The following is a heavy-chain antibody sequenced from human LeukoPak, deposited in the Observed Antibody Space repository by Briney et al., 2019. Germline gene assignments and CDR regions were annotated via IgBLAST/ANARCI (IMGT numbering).Heavy chain of an antibody. CDR2: IYSSGDS. Sequence: GGSLRLSCAASGFTVSTKYMSWVRQAPGKGLEWVSVIYSSGDSYCADSVKGRFTVSRDNSKNTLYLQMNSLRAEDTAMYYCARHLGLYGDYYFDFWGQGTLVTVSS. V-gene: IGHV3-53*01. CDR1: GFTVSTKY. D-gene: IGHD4-17*01. CDR3: ARHLGLYGDYYFDF. J-gene: IGHJ4*02.